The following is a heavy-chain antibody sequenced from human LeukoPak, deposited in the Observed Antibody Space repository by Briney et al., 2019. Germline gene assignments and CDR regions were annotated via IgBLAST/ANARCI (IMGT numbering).Heavy chain of an antibody. CDR1: GGSLSSDY. CDR3: ARGGPWTTVTTTGVPLDC. Sequence: SETLSLTCIVSGGSLSSDYRSWIRQPPGKGLEWIGSFYYNGDTNYNPSLRSRVTISMGTSKSQFSLRLISVTAADTAMYYCARGGPWTTVTTTGVPLDCWGQGTLITVSS. J-gene: IGHJ4*02. V-gene: IGHV4-59*01. CDR2: FYYNGDT. D-gene: IGHD4-17*01.